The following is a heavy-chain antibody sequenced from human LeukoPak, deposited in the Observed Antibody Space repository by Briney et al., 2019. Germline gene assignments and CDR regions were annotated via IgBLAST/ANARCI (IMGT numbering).Heavy chain of an antibody. V-gene: IGHV3-23*01. CDR3: AKDREGTIADYFDY. D-gene: IGHD1-7*01. CDR1: GFTFSSYW. CDR2: ISGSGGST. Sequence: PGGSLRLSCIASGFTFSSYWMSWVRQAPGKGLEWVSSISGSGGSTYYADSVKGRFTISRDNSKNTLYLQMNSLRGEDTAVYYCAKDREGTIADYFDYWGQGTLVTVSS. J-gene: IGHJ4*02.